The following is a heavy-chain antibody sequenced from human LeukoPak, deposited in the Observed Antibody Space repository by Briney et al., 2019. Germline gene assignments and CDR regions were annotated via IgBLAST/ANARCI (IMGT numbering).Heavy chain of an antibody. J-gene: IGHJ6*02. V-gene: IGHV3-9*01. CDR1: GFTFDDYA. Sequence: GRSLRLSCAASGFTFDDYAMHWVRQAPGKGLEWVSGISWNSGSIGYAASVKGRFTISRDNAKNSLYLQMNSLRAEDTALYYCAKAYCSSTSCPGFRYYYYGMDVWGQGTTVTVSS. CDR2: ISWNSGSI. D-gene: IGHD2-2*01. CDR3: AKAYCSSTSCPGFRYYYYGMDV.